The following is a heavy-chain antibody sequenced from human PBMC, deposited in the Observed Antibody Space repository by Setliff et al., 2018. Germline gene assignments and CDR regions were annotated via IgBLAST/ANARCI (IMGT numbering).Heavy chain of an antibody. D-gene: IGHD3-3*01. Sequence: PSETLSLTCAVSGDSISNDYWWSWVRQPPERELEWIGEIYHTESTNYNPSLKSRVTISLDKSKNQFSLELSSVTAADTAVYYCARDDTYDFWGGHGHLDSWGQGILVTVSS. CDR2: IYHTEST. J-gene: IGHJ4*02. V-gene: IGHV4-4*02. CDR1: GDSISNDYW. CDR3: ARDDTYDFWGGHGHLDS.